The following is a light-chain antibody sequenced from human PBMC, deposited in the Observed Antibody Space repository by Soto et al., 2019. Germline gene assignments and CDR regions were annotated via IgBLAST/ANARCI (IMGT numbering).Light chain of an antibody. V-gene: IGKV4-1*01. CDR3: QQYYSSPFT. CDR2: WAS. Sequence: DIVMTQSPDSLAVALGERATMNCKSSRSILSSSNNKNYLAWYQQKPGQLPTLLIYWASTRQSGVPERFSGSGSGTDFTLTISSLQAEDVGVYYCQQYYSSPFTFGPGTKVDIK. J-gene: IGKJ3*01. CDR1: RSILSSSNNKNY.